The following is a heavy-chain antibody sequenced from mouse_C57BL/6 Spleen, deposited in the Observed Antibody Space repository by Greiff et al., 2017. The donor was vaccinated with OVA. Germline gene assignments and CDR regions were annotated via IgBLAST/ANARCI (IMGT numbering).Heavy chain of an antibody. J-gene: IGHJ4*01. CDR3: ARNYYGSSSAMDY. CDR2: INPNYGTT. V-gene: IGHV1-39*01. Sequence: VHVKQSGPELVKPGASVKISCKASGYSFTGYNMNWVKQSNGKSLEWIGVINPNYGTTSYNQKFKGKATLTVDQSSSTAYMQLNSLTSEDSAVYYCARNYYGSSSAMDYWGQGTSVTVSS. D-gene: IGHD1-1*01. CDR1: GYSFTGYN.